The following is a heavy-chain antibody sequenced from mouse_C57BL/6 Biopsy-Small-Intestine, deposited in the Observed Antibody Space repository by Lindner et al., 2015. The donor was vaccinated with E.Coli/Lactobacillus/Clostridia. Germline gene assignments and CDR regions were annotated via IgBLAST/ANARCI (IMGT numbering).Heavy chain of an antibody. CDR2: IDPSDSYT. J-gene: IGHJ2*01. V-gene: IGHV1-50*01. Sequence: VQLQESGAELVKPGASVKLSCKASGYTFTSYWMQWAKQRPGQGLEWIGEIDPSDSYTNYNQKFKGKATLTVDTSSSTAYMQLSSLTSEDSAVYYCARTGVYWGQGTTLTVSS. D-gene: IGHD4-1*01. CDR1: GYTFTSYW. CDR3: ARTGVY.